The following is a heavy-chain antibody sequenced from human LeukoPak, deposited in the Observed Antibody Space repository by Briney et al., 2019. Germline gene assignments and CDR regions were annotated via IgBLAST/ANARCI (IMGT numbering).Heavy chain of an antibody. CDR1: GFTFATPA. CDR3: AKDISCSF. D-gene: IGHD6-13*01. J-gene: IGHJ4*02. CDR2: VSDSGGST. Sequence: GGSLRLSCAASGFTFATPAMNWVRQAPGKGLEWVSAVSDSGGSTYYAKSVKGRFTISRDNSKNTLYLQMNSLRAEDTATYYCAKDISCSFWGQGVLVTVSS. V-gene: IGHV3-23*01.